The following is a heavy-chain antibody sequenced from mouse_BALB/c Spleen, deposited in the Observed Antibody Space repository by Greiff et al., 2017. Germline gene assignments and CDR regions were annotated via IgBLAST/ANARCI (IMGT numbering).Heavy chain of an antibody. V-gene: IGHV1-69*01. CDR1: GYTFTDYW. D-gene: IGHD2-3*01. Sequence: QVQLQQPGAELVMPGASVKMSCKASGYTFTDYWMHWVKQRPGQGLEWIGAIDTSDSYTSYNQKFKGKATLTVDESSSTAYMQLSSLTSEDSAVYYYARGGLLRAMDYWGQGTSVTVSS. CDR2: IDTSDSYT. CDR3: ARGGLLRAMDY. J-gene: IGHJ4*01.